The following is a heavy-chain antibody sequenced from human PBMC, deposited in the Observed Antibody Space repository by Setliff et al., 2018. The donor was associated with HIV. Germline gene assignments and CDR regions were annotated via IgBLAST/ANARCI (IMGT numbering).Heavy chain of an antibody. J-gene: IGHJ5*02. D-gene: IGHD3-10*01. CDR3: ARRIDNSGSFPDKNWFDT. V-gene: IGHV4-4*09. CDR1: GGSISSYC. Sequence: LSLTCTDSGGSISSYCWNWIRQPPGGGLEWIGFIFTSGSTKYNPSLQSRVTMSIDTSKNQFSLKLTSVTAADTAVYYCARRIDNSGSFPDKNWFDTWGRGSLVTVSS. CDR2: IFTSGST.